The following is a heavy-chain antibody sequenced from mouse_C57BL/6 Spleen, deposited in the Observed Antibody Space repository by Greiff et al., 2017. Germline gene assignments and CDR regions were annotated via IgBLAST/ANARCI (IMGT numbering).Heavy chain of an antibody. V-gene: IGHV1-82*01. CDR1: GYAFSSSW. J-gene: IGHJ2*01. D-gene: IGHD1-1*01. CDR3: ARPPVITTVVAPGYFDY. Sequence: VQLQQSGPELVKPGASVKISCKASGYAFSSSWMNWVKPRPGKGLEWIGRIYPGDGDTNYNGKFKGKATLTADKSSSTAYMQLSSLTSEDSAVYFCARPPVITTVVAPGYFDYWGQGTTLTVSS. CDR2: IYPGDGDT.